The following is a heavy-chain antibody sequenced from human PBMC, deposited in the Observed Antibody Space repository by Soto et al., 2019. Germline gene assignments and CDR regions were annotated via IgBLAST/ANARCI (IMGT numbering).Heavy chain of an antibody. Sequence: QVQLVESGGGVVQPGRSLRLSCAASGFTFSSYGMHWVRQAPGKGLEWVAVIWYDGSNKYYADSVKGRFTISRDNSKNTLLLQMNSLRAEYSAVYYCARDPVSDSSSWFFDYWGQGTLVTVSS. CDR2: IWYDGSNK. CDR1: GFTFSSYG. V-gene: IGHV3-33*01. J-gene: IGHJ4*02. CDR3: ARDPVSDSSSWFFDY. D-gene: IGHD6-13*01.